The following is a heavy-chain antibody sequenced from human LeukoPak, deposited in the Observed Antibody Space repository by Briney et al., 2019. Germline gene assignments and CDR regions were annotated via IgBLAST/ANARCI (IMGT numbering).Heavy chain of an antibody. J-gene: IGHJ4*02. V-gene: IGHV3-23*01. D-gene: IGHD6-13*01. Sequence: GGSLRLSCAASGFTFSTYAMNWVRQAPGKGLEWVSVFSGSGGSAYYADSVKGRFTISRDNSKNTLYLQMNSLRAEDTAVYFCAKGQYSTNWPPNDYWGQGTLVTVSS. CDR2: FSGSGGSA. CDR1: GFTFSTYA. CDR3: AKGQYSTNWPPNDY.